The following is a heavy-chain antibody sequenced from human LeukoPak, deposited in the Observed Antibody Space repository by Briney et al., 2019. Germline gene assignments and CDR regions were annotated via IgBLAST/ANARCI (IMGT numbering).Heavy chain of an antibody. D-gene: IGHD2-15*01. CDR1: GFTFGDYA. CDR2: ISGSDGST. V-gene: IGHV3-23*01. J-gene: IGHJ4*02. Sequence: PGGSLRLSCAASGFTFGDYAMSWVRQAPGKGLEWVSTISGSDGSTHYADSVKGRFTISRDNSKNTLYLQMNSLRVEDTAIYYCAKGRGYCTGGSCYSDYWGQGTLVTVSS. CDR3: AKGRGYCTGGSCYSDY.